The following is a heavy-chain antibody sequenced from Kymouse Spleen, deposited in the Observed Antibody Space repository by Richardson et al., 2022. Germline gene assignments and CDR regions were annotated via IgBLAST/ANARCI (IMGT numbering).Heavy chain of an antibody. Sequence: QVQLQQWGAGLLKPSETLSLTCAVYGGSFSGYYWSWIRQPPGKGLEWIGEINHSGSTNYNPSLKSRVTISVDTSKNQFSLKLSSVTAADTAVYYCARAQLERSWAFDIWGQGTMVTVSS. CDR2: INHSGST. CDR1: GGSFSGYY. J-gene: IGHJ3*02. V-gene: IGHV4-34*01. CDR3: ARAQLERSWAFDI. D-gene: IGHD1-1*01.